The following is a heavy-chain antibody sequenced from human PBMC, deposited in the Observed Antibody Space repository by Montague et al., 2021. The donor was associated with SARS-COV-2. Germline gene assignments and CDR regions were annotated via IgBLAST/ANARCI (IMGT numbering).Heavy chain of an antibody. CDR2: IYYSGST. CDR3: ASTYGGNLGYYYYYMDV. D-gene: IGHD4-23*01. V-gene: IGHV4-31*03. J-gene: IGHJ6*03. CDR1: GGSISSGGYY. Sequence: TLSLTCTVSGGSISSGGYYWSWIRQHPGKGLEWIVYIYYSGSTYYNPSLKSRVTISVDTSKNQFSLKLSSVTAADTAVYYCASTYGGNLGYYYYYMDVWGKGTTVTVSS.